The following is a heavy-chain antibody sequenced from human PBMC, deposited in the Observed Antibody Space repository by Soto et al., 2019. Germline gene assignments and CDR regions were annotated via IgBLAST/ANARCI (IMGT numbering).Heavy chain of an antibody. D-gene: IGHD1-1*01. CDR1: GGSISGYY. CDR2: IYYSGST. V-gene: IGHV4-59*08. CDR3: ARRYGYRFDY. Sequence: SETLSLTCTISGGSISGYYCALVRQSPRKGLEWIGYIYYSGSTNYNPSLKSRVTISVDTSKNQFSLKLSSVTAADTAVYYCARRYGYRFDYWGQGTLVTVSS. J-gene: IGHJ4*01.